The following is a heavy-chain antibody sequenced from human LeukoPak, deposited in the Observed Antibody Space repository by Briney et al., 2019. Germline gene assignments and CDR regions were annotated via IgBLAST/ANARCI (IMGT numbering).Heavy chain of an antibody. J-gene: IGHJ6*02. CDR1: GFIVSSRY. V-gene: IGHV3-53*01. CDR2: IYSGVGT. CDR3: ARAMDV. Sequence: GGSLRLSCAASGFIVSSRYMSWVRQAPGKGLEWVSAIYSGVGTNYADSVKGRFTISRDNSRNTLYLQMNSLRAEDTAVYYCARAMDVWGQGTTVTVSS.